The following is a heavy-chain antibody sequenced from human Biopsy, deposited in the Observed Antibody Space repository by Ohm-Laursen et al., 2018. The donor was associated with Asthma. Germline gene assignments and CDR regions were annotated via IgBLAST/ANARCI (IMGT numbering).Heavy chain of an antibody. CDR3: AREGVAGTHIED. CDR2: ISYDGSSV. CDR1: RFTYE. Sequence: SLRLSCAAPRFTYEMHWVRQAPGKGLEWVAVISYDGSSVYYADSMKGRFTISRDNSKNTLSLQMNSLTAEDTAVYYCAREGVAGTHIEDWGQGTLVTVSS. D-gene: IGHD6-19*01. J-gene: IGHJ4*02. V-gene: IGHV3-30-3*01.